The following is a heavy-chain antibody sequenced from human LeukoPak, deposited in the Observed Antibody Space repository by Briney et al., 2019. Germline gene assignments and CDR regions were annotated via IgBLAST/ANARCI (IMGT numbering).Heavy chain of an antibody. CDR1: GDSFSSFS. Sequence: SETLSLTCTVSGDSFSSFSWSWIRQPAGKGLEWIGYIQLSGNTNYNPALKSRVSISLDTSKNQFSLHQRSVTAADTAVYYCARLIRNWNDHFDPWGQGTLVTVFS. V-gene: IGHV4-4*09. J-gene: IGHJ5*02. CDR2: IQLSGNT. CDR3: ARLIRNWNDHFDP. D-gene: IGHD1-1*01.